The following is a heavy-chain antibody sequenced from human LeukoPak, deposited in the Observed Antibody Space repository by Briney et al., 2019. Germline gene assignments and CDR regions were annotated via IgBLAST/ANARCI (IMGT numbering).Heavy chain of an antibody. D-gene: IGHD2-15*01. CDR1: GFPFSSYA. V-gene: IGHV3-64D*09. Sequence: GGALRLSRSASGFPFSSYAMHWVRPAPGKGLEYVSAISDSGGRTYYADSVKGRFTISRDNSKNTLYLQMSSLRAEDTAVYFCVRGYSFGPYGMDVWGQGTTVTVAS. CDR2: ISDSGGRT. J-gene: IGHJ6*01. CDR3: VRGYSFGPYGMDV.